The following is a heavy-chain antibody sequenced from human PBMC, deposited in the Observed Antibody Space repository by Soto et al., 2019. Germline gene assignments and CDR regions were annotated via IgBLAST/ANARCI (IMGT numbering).Heavy chain of an antibody. CDR3: ARDNIVVVPAAPSD. CDR2: ISAYNGNT. V-gene: IGHV1-18*01. J-gene: IGHJ4*02. Sequence: APVKVSCKASGYTFTSYGISWVRQAPGQGLEWMGWISAYNGNTNYAQKLQGRVTMTTDTSTSTAYMELRSLRSDDTAVYYCARDNIVVVPAAPSDWGQGTLVTVSS. CDR1: GYTFTSYG. D-gene: IGHD2-2*01.